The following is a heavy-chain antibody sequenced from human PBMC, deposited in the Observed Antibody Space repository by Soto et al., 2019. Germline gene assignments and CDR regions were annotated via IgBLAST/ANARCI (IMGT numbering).Heavy chain of an antibody. CDR1: GYTFTTHA. Sequence: QVQLVQSGAEVKKPGASVKVSCKASGYTFTTHAMHWVRQAPGQGLDWMGWINVGTGDTKYSQQFQGRVTFTRDTSANTGYMELSSLRSEDTAVYYCATKHTFGDYEYCGQGTLVTVSS. CDR3: ATKHTFGDYEY. J-gene: IGHJ4*02. V-gene: IGHV1-3*01. D-gene: IGHD4-17*01. CDR2: INVGTGDT.